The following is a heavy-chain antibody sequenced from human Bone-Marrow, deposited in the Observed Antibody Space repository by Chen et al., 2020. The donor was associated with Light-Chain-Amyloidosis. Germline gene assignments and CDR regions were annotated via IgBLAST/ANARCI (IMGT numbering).Heavy chain of an antibody. CDR1: GGSFSGYY. J-gene: IGHJ5*02. Sequence: TCAVYGGSFSGYYWSWIRQPPGKGLEWIGEINHSGSTNYNPSLKSRVTISVDTSKNQFSLKLSSVTAADTAVYYCARGLAELLWSSPPWGQGTLVTVSS. D-gene: IGHD3-10*01. V-gene: IGHV4-34*01. CDR3: ARGLAELLWSSPP. CDR2: INHSGST.